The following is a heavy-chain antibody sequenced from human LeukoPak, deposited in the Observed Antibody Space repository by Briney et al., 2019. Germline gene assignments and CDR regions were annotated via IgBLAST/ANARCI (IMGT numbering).Heavy chain of an antibody. D-gene: IGHD2-8*02. Sequence: ASVKVSCKASGYTFTSYDINWVRQATGQGLEWMGWMNPNSGNTGYAQKFQGRVTITRNTSISTAYMELSSLRSEDTAVYYCARAPLPGGAYWFDYWGQGTLVTVSS. J-gene: IGHJ4*02. CDR2: MNPNSGNT. CDR1: GYTFTSYD. V-gene: IGHV1-8*03. CDR3: ARAPLPGGAYWFDY.